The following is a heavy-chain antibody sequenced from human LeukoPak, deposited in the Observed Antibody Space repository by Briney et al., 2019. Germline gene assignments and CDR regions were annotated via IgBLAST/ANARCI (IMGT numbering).Heavy chain of an antibody. V-gene: IGHV1-18*01. CDR3: ARITYDFWSGYYMPDDP. CDR1: GYTFTKYV. D-gene: IGHD3-3*01. Sequence: GASVKVSCKASGYTFTKYVISWVRQAPGQGLEWMGWISIYNGNTDYAQKLRGRVTMTTDTSTSTAYMELRSLRSDDTAVYYCARITYDFWSGYYMPDDPWGQGTLVTVSS. CDR2: ISIYNGNT. J-gene: IGHJ5*02.